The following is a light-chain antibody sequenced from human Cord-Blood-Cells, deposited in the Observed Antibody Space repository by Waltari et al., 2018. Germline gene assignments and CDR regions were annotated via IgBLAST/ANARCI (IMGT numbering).Light chain of an antibody. CDR1: NIGSKS. CDR2: DDS. V-gene: IGLV3-21*03. J-gene: IGLJ3*02. CDR3: QVWDSSSDHRV. Sequence: SYVLTQPPSVSVAPAKPARTTCGGNNIGSKSVHWYQQKQGQAPVLVVYDDSDRPSGLPERFSGSNSGNTATLTISRVEAGDEADYYCQVWDSSSDHRVFGGGTKLTVL.